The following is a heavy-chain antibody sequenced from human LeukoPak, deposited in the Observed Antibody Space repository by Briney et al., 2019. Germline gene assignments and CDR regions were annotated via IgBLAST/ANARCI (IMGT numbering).Heavy chain of an antibody. Sequence: GASVKVSCKGSGGTFSTNGISWVRQAPGQGLEWMGGIIPLFGAVNYAQKFQGRVTMTTDESTSTAYMELRSLRSDDTAIYFCARVSGSGSYFPFDYWGQGTLVTVSS. CDR2: IIPLFGAV. CDR3: ARVSGSGSYFPFDY. V-gene: IGHV1-69*05. CDR1: GGTFSTNG. D-gene: IGHD1-26*01. J-gene: IGHJ4*02.